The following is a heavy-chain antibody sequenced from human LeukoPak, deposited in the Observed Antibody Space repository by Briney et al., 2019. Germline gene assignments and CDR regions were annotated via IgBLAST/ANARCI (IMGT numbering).Heavy chain of an antibody. CDR1: GFTFSTYV. Sequence: GGSLRLSCAASGFTFSTYVMTWVRQAPGKGLEWVSAILGSGGGTYYTDSVKGRFTISRDNSKNTLYLQMNSLRAEDTAVYYCTTTPGAYYYYHMDVWGQGTTVTVSS. CDR3: TTTPGAYYYYHMDV. D-gene: IGHD3-10*01. V-gene: IGHV3-23*01. CDR2: ILGSGGGT. J-gene: IGHJ6*02.